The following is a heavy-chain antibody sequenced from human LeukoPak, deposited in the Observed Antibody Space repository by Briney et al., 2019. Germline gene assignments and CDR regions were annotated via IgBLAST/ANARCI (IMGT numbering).Heavy chain of an antibody. CDR1: GGSINSRGYY. CDR3: ARHHGYPRYFFDY. CDR2: IFYSGST. J-gene: IGHJ4*02. D-gene: IGHD5-18*01. V-gene: IGHV4-39*01. Sequence: TSETLSLTCTVSGGSINSRGYYCGWIRQPPGKGLEWIGSIFYSGSTYYNPSLKSRVTISVDTSKNQFSLKVTSVTAADTALYYCARHHGYPRYFFDYWGQGTLVTVSS.